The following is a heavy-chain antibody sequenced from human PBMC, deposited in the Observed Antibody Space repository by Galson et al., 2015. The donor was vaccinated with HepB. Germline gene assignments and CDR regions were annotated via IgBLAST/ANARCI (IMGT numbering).Heavy chain of an antibody. D-gene: IGHD4-17*01. J-gene: IGHJ4*02. CDR3: AKADTTVTPNTFDY. CDR1: GFTFSSYV. Sequence: SLRLSCAASGFTFSSYVMSWVRQAPGKGLEWVSAISGSGGRTYYADSVRGRFTISRDNSKNTLYLQMNSLRAEDTAVYYCAKADTTVTPNTFDYWGQGNLVTVSS. V-gene: IGHV3-23*01. CDR2: ISGSGGRT.